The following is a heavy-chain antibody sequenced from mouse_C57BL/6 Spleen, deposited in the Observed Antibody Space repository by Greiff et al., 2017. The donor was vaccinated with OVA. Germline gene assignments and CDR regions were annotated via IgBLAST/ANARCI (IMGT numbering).Heavy chain of an antibody. J-gene: IGHJ2*01. CDR2: IYPRSGNT. CDR3: ARSGGTEERDY. D-gene: IGHD2-14*01. Sequence: QVQLQQSGAELARPGASVKLSCKASGYTFTSYGISWVQQRPGQGLEWIGAIYPRSGNTYYNEKFKGKATLTADKSSSTAYMELSSLTSEDSAVYFCARSGGTEERDYWGQGTTLTVSS. V-gene: IGHV1-81*01. CDR1: GYTFTSYG.